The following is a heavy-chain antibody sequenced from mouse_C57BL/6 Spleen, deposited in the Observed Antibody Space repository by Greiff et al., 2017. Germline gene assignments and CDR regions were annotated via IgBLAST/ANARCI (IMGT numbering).Heavy chain of an antibody. V-gene: IGHV1-7*01. J-gene: IGHJ2*01. CDR2: INPSSGYT. D-gene: IGHD1-1*01. Sequence: QVQLQQSGAELAKPGASVKLSCKASGYTFPSYWMHWVNQRPGQGLEWIGYINPSSGYTKYNQKFKDTATLTADKSSSTAYMQLSSLTYEDSAVYYCAREGNYYGSSSYYFDYWGQGTTLTVSS. CDR3: AREGNYYGSSSYYFDY. CDR1: GYTFPSYW.